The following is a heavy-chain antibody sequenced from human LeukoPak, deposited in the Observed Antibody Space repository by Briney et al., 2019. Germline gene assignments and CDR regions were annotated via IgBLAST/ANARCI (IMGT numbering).Heavy chain of an antibody. CDR3: ARSGIAAAGVDY. Sequence: ASVKVSCKASGYTFTSYYMHWVRQAPAQEVEWMGWISAHNGNTNYEKKLEGRVTMTTDTYTSTAYMELRTLRSDDRAVYYCARSGIAAAGVDYWGQGTLVTVSS. CDR1: GYTFTSYY. CDR2: ISAHNGNT. V-gene: IGHV1-18*04. D-gene: IGHD6-13*01. J-gene: IGHJ4*02.